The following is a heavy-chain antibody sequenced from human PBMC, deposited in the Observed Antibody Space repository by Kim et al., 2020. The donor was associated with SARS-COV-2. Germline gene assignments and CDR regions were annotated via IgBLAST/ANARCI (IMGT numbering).Heavy chain of an antibody. V-gene: IGHV1-8*01. D-gene: IGHD3-10*01. J-gene: IGHJ4*02. CDR2: SGNT. Sequence: SGNTGYAQKFQGRVTMTRNTSISTAYMELSSLRSEDTAVYYCARGRELLNWGQGTLVTVSS. CDR3: ARGRELLN.